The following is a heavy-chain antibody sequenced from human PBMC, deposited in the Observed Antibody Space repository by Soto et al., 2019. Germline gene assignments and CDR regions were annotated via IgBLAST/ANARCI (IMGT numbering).Heavy chain of an antibody. D-gene: IGHD5-18*01. CDR2: FYYSGST. CDR3: ARHRVEDTAVVPYYYYGMDV. V-gene: IGHV4-59*08. Sequence: QVQLQESGPGLVKPSETQSLTCTVSGGSISSFYWSWIRQPPGKGLEWIGYFYYSGSTNYNPSLKSRVTISVDTSKNQFSLKLSSVTAADTAVYYCARHRVEDTAVVPYYYYGMDVWGQGTTVTVSS. CDR1: GGSISSFY. J-gene: IGHJ6*02.